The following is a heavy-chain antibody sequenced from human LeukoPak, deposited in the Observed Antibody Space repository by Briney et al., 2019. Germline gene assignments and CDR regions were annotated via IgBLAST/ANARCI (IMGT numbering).Heavy chain of an antibody. J-gene: IGHJ4*02. D-gene: IGHD4-17*01. CDR3: TRSDDYGASGDY. V-gene: IGHV3-7*01. Sequence: GGSLRLSCAASGFTFSRYWMIWVRQAPGKGLEWVANIKQDGSVKYYVGSVKGRFTISRDNSKNTLYLQMNSLRAEDTAVYYCTRSDDYGASGDYWGQGTLVTVSS. CDR1: GFTFSRYW. CDR2: IKQDGSVK.